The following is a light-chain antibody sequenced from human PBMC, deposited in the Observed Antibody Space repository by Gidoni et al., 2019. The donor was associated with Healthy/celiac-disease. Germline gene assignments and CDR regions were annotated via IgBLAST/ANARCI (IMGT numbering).Light chain of an antibody. CDR2: QDS. CDR1: NLGDKY. CDR3: QAWDSSTAEV. V-gene: IGLV3-1*01. Sequence: SYELTQPPSVSVSPGQTDSVTCSGDNLGDKYACWYQQKPGQSPVLVIYQDSKRPSGIPERFSGSNSGNTATLTISGTQAMDEADYYCQAWDSSTAEVFGGGTKLTVL. J-gene: IGLJ2*01.